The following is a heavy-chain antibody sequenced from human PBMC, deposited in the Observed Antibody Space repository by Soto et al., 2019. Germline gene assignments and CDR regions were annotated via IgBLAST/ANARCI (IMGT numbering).Heavy chain of an antibody. Sequence: EVQLLESGGGLVQPGGSLRLSCAASGFTFSSYAMSWVRQAPGKGLEWVSAISGSGGSTYYADSVKGRFTISRDNSKNTLYLQMNSLRAEDTAVYYCAKDDGYDSSGYYSHYFDYWGQGTLVTVSS. V-gene: IGHV3-23*01. CDR2: ISGSGGST. CDR1: GFTFSSYA. CDR3: AKDDGYDSSGYYSHYFDY. D-gene: IGHD3-22*01. J-gene: IGHJ4*02.